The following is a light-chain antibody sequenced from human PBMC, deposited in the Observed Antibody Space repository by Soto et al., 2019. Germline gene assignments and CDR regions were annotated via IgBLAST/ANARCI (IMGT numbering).Light chain of an antibody. V-gene: IGKV3-20*01. Sequence: EIVLTQSPGTLSLSPGDSATLSCRASQSVSSTFLAWYQHKPGRPPRLLIHGASSMATGIPDRFTGSGSGTDFMLTISRLEHEDFAVYYCQQYGSSPIFSFGPGTRVDI. CDR1: QSVSSTF. CDR3: QQYGSSPIFS. J-gene: IGKJ3*01. CDR2: GAS.